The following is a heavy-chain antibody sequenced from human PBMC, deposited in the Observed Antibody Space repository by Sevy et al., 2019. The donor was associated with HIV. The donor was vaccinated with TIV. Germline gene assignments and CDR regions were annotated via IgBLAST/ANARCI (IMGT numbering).Heavy chain of an antibody. V-gene: IGHV3-48*01. CDR1: GFTFSSYS. CDR2: ISSSSSTI. Sequence: GGSLRLSCAASGFTFSSYSMNWVRQAPGKGLEWVSYISSSSSTIYYADSVKGRFTISRDNAKNSLYLQMNSLRAEDTAVYYCARDSRGVGATGVNFQHWGQGTLVTVSS. J-gene: IGHJ1*01. CDR3: ARDSRGVGATGVNFQH. D-gene: IGHD1-26*01.